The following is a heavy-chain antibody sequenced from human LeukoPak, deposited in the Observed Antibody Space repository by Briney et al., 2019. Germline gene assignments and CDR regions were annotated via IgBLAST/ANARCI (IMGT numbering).Heavy chain of an antibody. V-gene: IGHV1-2*06. D-gene: IGHD3-22*01. CDR3: AIPYDSSGYYDFGY. J-gene: IGHJ4*02. CDR1: GYTLTCYY. Sequence: ASVKVSCKASGYTLTCYYMHWVRQAPGQGLEWMGRINPNSGGTNYAQKFQGRVTMTRDTSISTAYMELSRLRSDDTAVYYCAIPYDSSGYYDFGYWGQGTLVTVSS. CDR2: INPNSGGT.